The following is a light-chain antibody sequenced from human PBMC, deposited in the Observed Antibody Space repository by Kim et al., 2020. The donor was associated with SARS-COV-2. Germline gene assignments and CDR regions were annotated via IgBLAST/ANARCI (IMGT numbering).Light chain of an antibody. Sequence: EIVLTQSPGTLSLSPGERATLSCRASQSVSSNIAWYQQKPGQAPRLLIYGTSSRATGIPDRFSGSGSGTDFTLTISRLEPEDFAVYYCQQYGSSPNTFGQGTKLEIK. V-gene: IGKV3-20*01. J-gene: IGKJ2*01. CDR3: QQYGSSPNT. CDR2: GTS. CDR1: QSVSSN.